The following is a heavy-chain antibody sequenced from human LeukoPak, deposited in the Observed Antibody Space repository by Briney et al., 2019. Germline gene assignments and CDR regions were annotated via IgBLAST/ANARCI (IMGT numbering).Heavy chain of an antibody. CDR3: AREGYCSSASCYGWFDP. CDR2: IYYSGST. Sequence: SETLSLTCTVSGDSISSSSSYWGWIRQPPGEGLEWIGSIYYSGSTYYNPSLKSRVTISVDKSKNQFSLKLSSVTAADTAVYYCAREGYCSSASCYGWFDPWGQGTLVTVSS. J-gene: IGHJ5*02. D-gene: IGHD2-2*01. CDR1: GDSISSSSSY. V-gene: IGHV4-39*07.